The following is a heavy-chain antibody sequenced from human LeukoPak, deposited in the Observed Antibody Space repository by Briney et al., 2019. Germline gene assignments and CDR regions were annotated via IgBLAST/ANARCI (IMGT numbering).Heavy chain of an antibody. D-gene: IGHD6-13*01. CDR1: GYTFTAYF. J-gene: IGHJ4*02. V-gene: IGHV1-2*02. CDR2: INPNTGDT. CDR3: ARDLFLAATEREGDDY. Sequence: ASVKVSCKASGYTFTAYFIHWVRQAPGQGLEWVGWINPNTGDTSYAQKFQGRVTLTGDTSTTTAYMELSSLRSDDTAVYYCARDLFLAATEREGDDYWGQGTLVTVSS.